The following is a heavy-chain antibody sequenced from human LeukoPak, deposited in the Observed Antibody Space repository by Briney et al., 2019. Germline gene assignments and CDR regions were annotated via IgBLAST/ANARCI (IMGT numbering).Heavy chain of an antibody. CDR2: ISGSGGST. CDR1: GFTSSSYG. Sequence: GGSLRLSCAASGFTSSSYGMSWVRQAPGKGLEWVSAISGSGGSTYYADSVKGRFTISRDNSKNTLYLQMNSLRAEDTAVYYCAKGPPYSGYDFDYYFDYWGQGTLVTVSS. V-gene: IGHV3-23*01. CDR3: AKGPPYSGYDFDYYFDY. J-gene: IGHJ4*02. D-gene: IGHD5-12*01.